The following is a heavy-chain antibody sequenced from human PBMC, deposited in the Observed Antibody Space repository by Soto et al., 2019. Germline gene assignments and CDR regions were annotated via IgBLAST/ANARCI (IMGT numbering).Heavy chain of an antibody. CDR3: TRRGRYGSGSYEWLD. D-gene: IGHD3-10*01. Sequence: GASVKVSCKASGYSFTSYDSNWVRQATGQGLEWMGWMNPNSGNTGYAQKFQGRVTMTRNTSISTAYMELSSLRYEDTAVYYCTRRGRYGSGSYEWLDWGQGTLVTVSS. CDR2: MNPNSGNT. J-gene: IGHJ4*02. V-gene: IGHV1-8*01. CDR1: GYSFTSYD.